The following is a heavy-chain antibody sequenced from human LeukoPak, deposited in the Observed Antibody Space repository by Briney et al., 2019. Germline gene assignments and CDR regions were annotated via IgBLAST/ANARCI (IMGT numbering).Heavy chain of an antibody. J-gene: IGHJ4*02. Sequence: SQTLSLTCAISGDSVSNNGAAWNWLRQSPSRGLEWLGRTYYRSKWYNDYALSVRGRITINPDTSKNQFSLQLNSVTPEDTAVYYCARFSRGSYYIDYWGQGTLVTVSS. CDR3: ARFSRGSYYIDY. CDR2: TYYRSKWYN. CDR1: GDSVSNNGAA. D-gene: IGHD1-26*01. V-gene: IGHV6-1*01.